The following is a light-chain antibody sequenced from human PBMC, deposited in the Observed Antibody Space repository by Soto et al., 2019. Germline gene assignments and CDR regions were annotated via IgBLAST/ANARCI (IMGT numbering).Light chain of an antibody. CDR1: SNDVGGYNY. V-gene: IGLV2-14*03. CDR3: GSYTSSSTV. CDR2: DVS. Sequence: QSALTQPASVSGSPGQSITISCTGTSNDVGGYNYVSWYQQHPCKAPKLMIYDVSNRPSGVSNRFSGSKSGNTDSLTISGLQAEDEADYYCGSYTSSSTVFGGGTKLTVL. J-gene: IGLJ2*01.